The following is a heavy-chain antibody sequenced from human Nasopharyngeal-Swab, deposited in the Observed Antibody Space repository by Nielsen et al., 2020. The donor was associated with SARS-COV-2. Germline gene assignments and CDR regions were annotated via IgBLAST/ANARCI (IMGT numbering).Heavy chain of an antibody. V-gene: IGHV4-59*13. CDR3: ARNSYYYDSSGSQFDY. CDR2: IYYSGST. Sequence: PGKGLEWIGYIYYSGSTNYNPSLKSRVTISVDTSKNQFSLKLSSVTAADTAVYYRARNSYYYDSSGSQFDYWGQGTLVTVSS. J-gene: IGHJ4*02. D-gene: IGHD3-22*01.